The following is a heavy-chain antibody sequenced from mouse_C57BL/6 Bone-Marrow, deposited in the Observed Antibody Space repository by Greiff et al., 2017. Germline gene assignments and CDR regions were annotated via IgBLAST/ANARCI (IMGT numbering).Heavy chain of an antibody. Sequence: QLKQPGAELVMPGASVKLSCKASGYTFTSYWMHWVKQRPGQGLEWIGEIDPSDSYTNYNQKFKGKSTLTVDKSSSTAYMQLSSLTSVDSAVYYCAREGGYYDYDESYWYFDVWGTGTTVTVSS. CDR3: AREGGYYDYDESYWYFDV. CDR2: IDPSDSYT. J-gene: IGHJ1*03. D-gene: IGHD2-4*01. V-gene: IGHV1-69*01. CDR1: GYTFTSYW.